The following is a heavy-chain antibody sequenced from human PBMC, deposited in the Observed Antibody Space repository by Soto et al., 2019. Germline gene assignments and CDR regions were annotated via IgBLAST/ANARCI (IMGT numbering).Heavy chain of an antibody. V-gene: IGHV3-30*18. Sequence: PGGSLRLSCAASGFTFSSYGMHWVRQAPGKGLEWVAVISYDGSNKYYADSVKGRFTISRDNSKNTLYLQMNSLRAEGTAVYYCAKDDPTGFDYWGQGTLVTVSS. CDR1: GFTFSSYG. J-gene: IGHJ4*02. CDR2: ISYDGSNK. CDR3: AKDDPTGFDY. D-gene: IGHD4-17*01.